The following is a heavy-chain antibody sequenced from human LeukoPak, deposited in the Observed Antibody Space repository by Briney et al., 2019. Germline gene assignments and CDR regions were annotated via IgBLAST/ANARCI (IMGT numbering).Heavy chain of an antibody. Sequence: PGGSLRLSCAASGFTFSSYSMNWVRQAPGKGLEWVSSISSSSSHIYYADSVKGRFTISRDNAKNSLYLQMNSLRAEDTAVYYCARGNMLGYYYGMDVWGQGTTVTVSS. CDR3: ARGNMLGYYYGMDV. J-gene: IGHJ6*02. CDR2: ISSSSSHI. D-gene: IGHD2-8*01. CDR1: GFTFSSYS. V-gene: IGHV3-21*01.